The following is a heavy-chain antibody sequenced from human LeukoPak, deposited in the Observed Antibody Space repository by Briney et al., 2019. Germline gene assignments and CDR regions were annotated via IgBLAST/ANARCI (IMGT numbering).Heavy chain of an antibody. CDR1: SGSISSSSYY. V-gene: IGHV4-39*07. D-gene: IGHD2-2*01. CDR2: IYYSGST. CDR3: ARYPMVVPAAMRAFDI. Sequence: NPSETLSLTCTVSSGSISSSSYYWGWIRQPPGKGLEWIGSIYYSGSTYYNPSLKSRVTISVDTSKNQFFLKLSSVTAADTAVYYCARYPMVVPAAMRAFDIWGQGTMVTVSS. J-gene: IGHJ3*02.